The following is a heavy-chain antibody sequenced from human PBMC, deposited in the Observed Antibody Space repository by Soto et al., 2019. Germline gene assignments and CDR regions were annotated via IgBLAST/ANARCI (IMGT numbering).Heavy chain of an antibody. Sequence: GSQRLSCAASGFTFCSYGMHWVRRAPGKGLEWVAVISYDGSNKYYADSVKGRFTISRDNSKNTLYLQMNSLRAEDTAVYYCAKDWSSAAAGIFDYWGQGTLVTVSS. V-gene: IGHV3-30*18. D-gene: IGHD6-13*01. CDR3: AKDWSSAAAGIFDY. CDR1: GFTFCSYG. CDR2: ISYDGSNK. J-gene: IGHJ4*02.